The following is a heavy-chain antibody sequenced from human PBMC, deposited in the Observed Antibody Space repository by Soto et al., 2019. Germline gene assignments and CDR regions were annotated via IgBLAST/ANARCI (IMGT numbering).Heavy chain of an antibody. CDR2: ISYDGSNK. J-gene: IGHJ3*02. CDR3: AKALGPLTDSTWLNDAFDI. CDR1: GFTFSSYG. D-gene: IGHD2-2*01. Sequence: QVQLVESGGGVVQPGRSLRLSCAASGFTFSSYGMHWVRQAPGKGLEWVAGISYDGSNKYYADSVKGRFTISRDNSKNTLYLQMNSLRAEDTAVYYCAKALGPLTDSTWLNDAFDIWGQGTMVTVSS. V-gene: IGHV3-30*18.